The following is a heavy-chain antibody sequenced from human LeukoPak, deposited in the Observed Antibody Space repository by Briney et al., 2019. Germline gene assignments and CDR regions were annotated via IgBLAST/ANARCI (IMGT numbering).Heavy chain of an antibody. CDR2: INPSGGST. Sequence: ASVKVSCKASGYTFTSYYMHWVRQAPGQGLEWMGIINPSGGSTSYAQKFQGRVTMTRDMSTSTVYMELSSLRSEDTAVYYCARASYSSSWYVGSVTFDYWGQGTLVIVSS. CDR3: ARASYSSSWYVGSVTFDY. CDR1: GYTFTSYY. J-gene: IGHJ4*02. V-gene: IGHV1-46*01. D-gene: IGHD6-13*01.